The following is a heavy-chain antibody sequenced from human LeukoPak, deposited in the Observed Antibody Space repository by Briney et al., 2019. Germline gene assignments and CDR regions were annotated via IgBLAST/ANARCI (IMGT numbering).Heavy chain of an antibody. D-gene: IGHD4-17*01. Sequence: SVKVSCKASGGTFSSYAISWVRQAPGQGLEWMGGIIPIFGTANYAQKFQGRVTITADESTSTAYMELSSLRSEDTAVYYCARSTYGDYSGPVDYWGQGTLVTVSS. J-gene: IGHJ4*02. CDR1: GGTFSSYA. CDR2: IIPIFGTA. CDR3: ARSTYGDYSGPVDY. V-gene: IGHV1-69*01.